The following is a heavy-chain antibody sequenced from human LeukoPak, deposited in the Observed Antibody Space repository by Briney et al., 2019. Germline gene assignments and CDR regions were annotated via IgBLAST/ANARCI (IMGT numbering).Heavy chain of an antibody. V-gene: IGHV5-51*01. CDR2: IYLGDSHA. J-gene: IGHJ4*02. Sequence: GESLKISCKGSGYSFTSYWIGWVRQMPGKGLEWMGIIYLGDSHARYSPSFQGQVTISADKSISTAYLQWSSLKASDTAMYYCARASYGSGSYYGDYWGQGTLVTVSS. CDR1: GYSFTSYW. D-gene: IGHD3-10*01. CDR3: ARASYGSGSYYGDY.